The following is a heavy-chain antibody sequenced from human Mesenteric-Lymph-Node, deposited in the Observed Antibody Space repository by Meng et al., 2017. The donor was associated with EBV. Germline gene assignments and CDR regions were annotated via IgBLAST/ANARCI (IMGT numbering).Heavy chain of an antibody. J-gene: IGHJ4*02. CDR2: INHSGST. D-gene: IGHD5-24*01. Sequence: VQLQAWGAGLLKASETLSLTCAVYGGCFSGYYWSWIRQPPGKGLEWIGEINHSGSTNYNPSLKSRVTISVDTSKNQFSLKLSSVTAADTAVYYCARGMATIIWGQGTLVTVSS. CDR3: ARGMATII. V-gene: IGHV4-34*01. CDR1: GGCFSGYY.